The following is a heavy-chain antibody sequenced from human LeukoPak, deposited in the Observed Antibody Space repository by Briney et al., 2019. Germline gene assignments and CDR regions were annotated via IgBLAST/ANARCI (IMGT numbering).Heavy chain of an antibody. V-gene: IGHV3-7*01. CDR2: IKEDGSER. CDR3: ARALNPGCRTWRVCYFDY. Sequence: GGSLRLSCAASGFIFSGYWMNWVRQVRGKALEWVANIKEDGSERYYADSVKGRFTISRDNAKNSLFLQMNSLRVEDTAIYYCARALNPGCRTWRVCYFDYWGQGSLVTVSS. D-gene: IGHD2-8*01. J-gene: IGHJ4*02. CDR1: GFIFSGYW.